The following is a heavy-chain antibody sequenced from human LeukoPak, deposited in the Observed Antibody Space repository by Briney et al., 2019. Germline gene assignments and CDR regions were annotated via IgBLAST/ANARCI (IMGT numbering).Heavy chain of an antibody. V-gene: IGHV5-51*01. J-gene: IGHJ4*02. D-gene: IGHD2-2*01. Sequence: GESLKISCKGSGYSFTSYWIGWVRQMPGKGLEWMGIIYPGDSDTRYSPSSQGQVTISADKSISTAYLQWSSLKASDTAMYYCARRHCSSTSCYSAFDYWGQGTLVTVSS. CDR1: GYSFTSYW. CDR3: ARRHCSSTSCYSAFDY. CDR2: IYPGDSDT.